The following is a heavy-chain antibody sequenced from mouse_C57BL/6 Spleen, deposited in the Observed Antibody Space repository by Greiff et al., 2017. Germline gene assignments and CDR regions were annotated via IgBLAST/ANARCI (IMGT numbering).Heavy chain of an antibody. CDR2: IDPSDSYT. CDR3: ARFCGSRYYVDY. D-gene: IGHD1-1*01. V-gene: IGHV1-69*01. CDR1: GYTFTSYW. Sequence: QVQLQQSGAELVMPGASVKLSCKASGYTFTSYWMHWVKQRPGQGLAWIGEIDPSDSYTNYNQKLKGKSTLTVDKSNSTAYMQLSSLTSEDYAVYYCARFCGSRYYVDYWGQGTTLTVSS. J-gene: IGHJ2*01.